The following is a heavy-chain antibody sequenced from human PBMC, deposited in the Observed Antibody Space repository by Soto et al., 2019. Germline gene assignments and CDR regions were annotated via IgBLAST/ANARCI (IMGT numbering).Heavy chain of an antibody. D-gene: IGHD1-20*01. CDR1: GGSIRVQSYC. J-gene: IGHJ5*02. CDR2: SYYSGTS. CDR3: TRRYTWNDYYFDP. V-gene: IGHV4-39*01. Sequence: SETLSLTCTVSGGSIRVQSYCWTWIRQTPGKGREGVGSSYYSGTSYFNPARKGRVTISVDTSTNQFSLSLTSVTAADTAFYYCTRRYTWNDYYFDPWGQGTLVTVSS.